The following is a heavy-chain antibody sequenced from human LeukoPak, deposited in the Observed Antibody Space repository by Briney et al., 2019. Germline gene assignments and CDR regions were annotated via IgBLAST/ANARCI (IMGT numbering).Heavy chain of an antibody. Sequence: SETLSLTCTVSGGSISGYYWNWIRQPPGKGLEWLGYISPSGNSDYNPSLKSRVSMSVDTSKKQISLRLSSVTAADTAVYYCTRRTRIAAGVYNIDFWGQGTLVTVSS. CDR1: GGSISGYY. CDR3: TRRTRIAAGVYNIDF. J-gene: IGHJ4*02. CDR2: ISPSGNS. D-gene: IGHD6-25*01. V-gene: IGHV4-4*09.